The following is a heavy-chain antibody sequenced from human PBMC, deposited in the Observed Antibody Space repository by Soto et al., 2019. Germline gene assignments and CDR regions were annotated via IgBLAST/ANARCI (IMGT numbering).Heavy chain of an antibody. CDR3: ARDFAWAFDY. CDR1: GFTFSSYS. D-gene: IGHD1-26*01. Sequence: ESVGGLVQPGGSLRLSCVASGFTFSSYSMNWVRQAPGKGLEWVSYISTNSRTIHYADSVKGRFTISRDNAKNSLYLQMNSLRDEDTAVYYCARDFAWAFDYWGQGTLLTVSP. CDR2: ISTNSRTI. J-gene: IGHJ4*02. V-gene: IGHV3-48*02.